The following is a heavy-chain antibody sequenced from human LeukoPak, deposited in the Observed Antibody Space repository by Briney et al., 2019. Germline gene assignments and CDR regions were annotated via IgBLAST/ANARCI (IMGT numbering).Heavy chain of an antibody. CDR3: ARGSAVGGWYRYNWFDP. CDR2: ISGYNGKT. D-gene: IGHD6-19*01. V-gene: IGHV1-18*01. CDR1: GYTFNTYG. J-gene: IGHJ5*02. Sequence: ASVKVSCKASGYTFNTYGITWVRQAPGQGLEWMGWISGYNGKTKYAQKLQDRVTMTTDTSTTTAYMELRSLRSDDTAVYYCARGSAVGGWYRYNWFDPWGQGTLVTVSS.